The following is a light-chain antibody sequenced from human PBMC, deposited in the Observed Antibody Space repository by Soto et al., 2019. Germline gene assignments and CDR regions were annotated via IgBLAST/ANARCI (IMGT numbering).Light chain of an antibody. CDR3: QHSNSWPPET. V-gene: IGKV3-15*01. CDR2: GAS. Sequence: EIAITQSPVTLSVSPGDRTTLSCRTSQSVGTNLAWYQHKAGQPPRLLIYGASIRAAGVPARFSGSRSGTEFTLTVSSLQSEDVAVYFCQHSNSWPPETFGRGTKVDIK. CDR1: QSVGTN. J-gene: IGKJ1*01.